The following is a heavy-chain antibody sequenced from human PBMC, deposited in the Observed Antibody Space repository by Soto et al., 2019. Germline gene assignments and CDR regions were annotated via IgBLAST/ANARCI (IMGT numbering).Heavy chain of an antibody. CDR3: AIGRGQMAPTISYYFDY. J-gene: IGHJ4*02. CDR1: GGSISSSNW. V-gene: IGHV4-4*02. D-gene: IGHD5-12*01. CDR2: IYHSGST. Sequence: SETLSLTCAVSGGSISSSNWWSWVRQPPGKGLEWIGEIYHSGSTNYNPSLKSRVTISVDKSKNQFSLKLSSVTAADTAVYYCAIGRGQMAPTISYYFDYWGQGTLVTVSS.